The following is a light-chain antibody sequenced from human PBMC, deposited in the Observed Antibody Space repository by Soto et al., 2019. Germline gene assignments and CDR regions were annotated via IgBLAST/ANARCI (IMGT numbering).Light chain of an antibody. J-gene: IGKJ5*01. V-gene: IGKV1-12*01. CDR2: SAS. Sequence: DIQMTQSPSTLSASIGDRVSITCRASQSISKWLAWHQQKPGAAPKLLIYSASSLESGVPSRFSGSGSGTDFTLTISSLQPEDFATYYCQQTNSFPITFGQGTRLEIK. CDR1: QSISKW. CDR3: QQTNSFPIT.